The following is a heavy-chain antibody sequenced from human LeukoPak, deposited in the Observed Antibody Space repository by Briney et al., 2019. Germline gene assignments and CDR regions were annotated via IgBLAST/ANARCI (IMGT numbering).Heavy chain of an antibody. CDR2: VKQDGTEK. Sequence: GGSLRLSCEASGFTFRDYWMTWIRQAPGKGLEWVANVKQDGTEKFYVDSVKGRFTISRDNGKNSLYLRMNSLRVEDTAIYYCARAGGTSWTDYWGQGTLVTVSS. J-gene: IGHJ4*02. CDR3: ARAGGTSWTDY. D-gene: IGHD6-13*01. CDR1: GFTFRDYW. V-gene: IGHV3-7*01.